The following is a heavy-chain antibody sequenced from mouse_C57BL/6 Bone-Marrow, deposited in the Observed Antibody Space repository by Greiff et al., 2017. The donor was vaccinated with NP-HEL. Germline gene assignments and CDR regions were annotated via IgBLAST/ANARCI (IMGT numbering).Heavy chain of an antibody. Sequence: QVQLQQPGTELVKPGASVKLSCKASGYTFTSYWMHWVKQRPGQGLGWIGNINPSNGGTNYNEKFRSKAPLTVDKSSSTDYMQLSSLTSEDSAVYYCAREGHYYGSSPFAYWGQGTLVTVSA. CDR1: GYTFTSYW. V-gene: IGHV1-53*01. J-gene: IGHJ3*01. CDR2: INPSNGGT. D-gene: IGHD1-1*01. CDR3: AREGHYYGSSPFAY.